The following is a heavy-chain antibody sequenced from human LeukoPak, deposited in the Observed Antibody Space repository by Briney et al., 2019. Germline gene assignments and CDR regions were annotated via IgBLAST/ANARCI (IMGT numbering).Heavy chain of an antibody. Sequence: PSETLSLTCTVSGGSISNYYWSWIRQPPGKGLEWIGEIYHSGSTNYNPSLKSRVTISVDKSKNQFSLKLNSVTAADTAMYYCASPYYDRSVNAFDIWGQGTMVIVSS. V-gene: IGHV4-59*12. CDR3: ASPYYDRSVNAFDI. CDR2: IYHSGST. J-gene: IGHJ3*02. CDR1: GGSISNYY. D-gene: IGHD3-22*01.